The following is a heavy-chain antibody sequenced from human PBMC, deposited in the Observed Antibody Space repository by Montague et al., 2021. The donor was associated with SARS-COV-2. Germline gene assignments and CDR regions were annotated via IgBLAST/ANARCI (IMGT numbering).Heavy chain of an antibody. Sequence: SETLSLTCTVTGGSLSSSTYYWGWIRQPPGKGLEWIGTFYYFGSTNYNPSLQSRLAISADTSKNEFTLRPTSVTAADTAQDFCARHVRILRGLPPFDFWGQGILVTVSS. V-gene: IGHV4-39*01. CDR3: ARHVRILRGLPPFDF. J-gene: IGHJ4*02. CDR2: FYYFGST. D-gene: IGHD3-10*01. CDR1: GGSLSSSTYY.